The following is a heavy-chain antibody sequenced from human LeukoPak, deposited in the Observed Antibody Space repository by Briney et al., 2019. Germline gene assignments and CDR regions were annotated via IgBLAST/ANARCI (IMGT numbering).Heavy chain of an antibody. Sequence: PSETLSLTCTVSGGSISSSSYYWGWIRQPPGKGLEWIGSIYYSGSTYYNPSLKSRVTISVDTSKNQFSLKLSSVTAADTAVYYCARDAPELGLCWGQGTLVTVSS. CDR3: ARDAPELGLC. V-gene: IGHV4-39*02. CDR2: IYYSGST. J-gene: IGHJ4*02. CDR1: GGSISSSSYY. D-gene: IGHD3-10*01.